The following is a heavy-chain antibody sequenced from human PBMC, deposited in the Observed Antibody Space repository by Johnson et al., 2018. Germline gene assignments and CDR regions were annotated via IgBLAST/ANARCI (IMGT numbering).Heavy chain of an antibody. CDR1: GGTFSRDT. V-gene: IGHV1-69*01. D-gene: IGHD2-21*02. CDR3: ARAPEGYCGGDCPPGY. CDR2: IIPIFGTA. Sequence: VQLVESGAEVTKPGSSVKVSCKASGGTFSRDTISWVRQAPGQGLEWMGGIIPIFGTANYAQRFKGRVTITADESTSTAYMELSSLRSADTAVYYCARAPEGYCGGDCPPGYWGQGTLVIVSS. J-gene: IGHJ4*02.